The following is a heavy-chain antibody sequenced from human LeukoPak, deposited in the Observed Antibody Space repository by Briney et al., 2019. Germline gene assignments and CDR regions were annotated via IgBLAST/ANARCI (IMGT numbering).Heavy chain of an antibody. CDR2: ISSSGSTI. V-gene: IGHV3-11*01. J-gene: IGHJ4*02. D-gene: IGHD2-2*02. Sequence: PGGSLRLSCAASGFTFSNAWMSWIRQAPGKGLEWVSYISSSGSTIYYADSVKGRFTISRDNAKNSLYLQMNSLRAEDTAVYYCARTYCSSINCYRVDYWGQGTLVTVSS. CDR1: GFTFSNAW. CDR3: ARTYCSSINCYRVDY.